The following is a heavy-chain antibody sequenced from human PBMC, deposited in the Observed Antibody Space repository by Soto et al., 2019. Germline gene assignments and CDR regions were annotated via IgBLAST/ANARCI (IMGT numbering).Heavy chain of an antibody. Sequence: QMHIQQWGAGLLKPSETLSLTCAVSGGSFNDFYWNWVRQPPGEGLEWIGEVNHAGGTDYHPSLKSRGTISEDRSKNQLPLRLKSVTVADTATYYCARRGRYGGRSYTGWGQGTLVTVSS. CDR2: VNHAGGT. J-gene: IGHJ4*02. D-gene: IGHD2-15*01. V-gene: IGHV4-34*01. CDR1: GGSFNDFY. CDR3: ARRGRYGGRSYTG.